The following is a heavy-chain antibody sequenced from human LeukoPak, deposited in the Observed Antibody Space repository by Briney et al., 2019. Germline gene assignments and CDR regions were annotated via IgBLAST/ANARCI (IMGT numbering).Heavy chain of an antibody. J-gene: IGHJ3*02. Sequence: GSSVKVSCKASGYTFTSYDINWVRQATGQGLEWMGWMNPNSGNTGYAQKFQGRVTMTRNTSISTAYMELSSLRSEDTAVYYCALFPQLDDISVSPVFDIGGKGTMATV. CDR2: MNPNSGNT. CDR3: ALFPQLDDISVSPVFDI. V-gene: IGHV1-8*01. D-gene: IGHD3-22*01. CDR1: GYTFTSYD.